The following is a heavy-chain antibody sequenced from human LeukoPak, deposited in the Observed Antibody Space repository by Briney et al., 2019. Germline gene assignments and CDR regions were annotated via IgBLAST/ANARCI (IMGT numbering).Heavy chain of an antibody. V-gene: IGHV4-34*01. CDR1: SGSFSGYY. J-gene: IGHJ5*02. CDR2: INHSGST. CDR3: ARDLPPLYDFWSGIRNWFDP. D-gene: IGHD3-3*01. Sequence: SETLSLTCAVYSGSFSGYYWSWIRQPPGKGLEWIGEINHSGSTNYNPSLKSRVTISVDTSKNQFSLKLSSVTAADTAVYYCARDLPPLYDFWSGIRNWFDPWGQGTLVTVSS.